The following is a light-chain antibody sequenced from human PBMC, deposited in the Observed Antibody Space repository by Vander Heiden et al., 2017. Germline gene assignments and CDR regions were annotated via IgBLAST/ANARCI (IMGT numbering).Light chain of an antibody. CDR1: TPNIENHF. CDR2: RND. CDR3: ASWDDSLTYV. Sequence: QSVLTQPPSASGPPGQRVTISCSGSTPNIENHFVSWYQQLPGTVPKLLVYRNDQRPSGVPDRFSGSKSGTSASLAISGLRSEDEGDYYCASWDDSLTYVFGTGTKVTV. J-gene: IGLJ1*01. V-gene: IGLV1-47*01.